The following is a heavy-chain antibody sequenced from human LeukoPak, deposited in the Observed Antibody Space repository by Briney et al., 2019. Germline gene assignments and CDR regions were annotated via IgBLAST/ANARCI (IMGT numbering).Heavy chain of an antibody. Sequence: GGSLRLSCAASGFTFNKYAMIWVRQSPGKGLEWVSAIGRSGANSYYATSVKGRFSVSRDNAKDTFHLQKTSLRAEDTAIYYCAKLQTAVVPAATMGFDSWGQGTLVTVSS. D-gene: IGHD2-2*01. CDR3: AKLQTAVVPAATMGFDS. V-gene: IGHV3-23*01. CDR1: GFTFNKYA. CDR2: IGRSGANS. J-gene: IGHJ4*02.